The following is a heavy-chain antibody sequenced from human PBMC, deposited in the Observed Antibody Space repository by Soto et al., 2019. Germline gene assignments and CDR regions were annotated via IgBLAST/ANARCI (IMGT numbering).Heavy chain of an antibody. CDR2: ITASGGRT. CDR3: AKDTRYGDYVRWFDS. J-gene: IGHJ5*01. D-gene: IGHD4-17*01. CDR1: GFTFSSYA. V-gene: IGHV3-23*01. Sequence: EVHLLESGGGLVQPGGSLRLSCTASGFTFSSYAMTWVRQAPGRGLEGVSGITASGGRTYYADSVKGRFSISRDNSKSTLYLQMNSLRAEDTAVYYCAKDTRYGDYVRWFDSWGQGTLVNVSS.